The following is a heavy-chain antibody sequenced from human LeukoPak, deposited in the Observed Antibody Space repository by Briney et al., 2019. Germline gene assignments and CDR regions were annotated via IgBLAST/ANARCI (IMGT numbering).Heavy chain of an antibody. V-gene: IGHV4-39*01. D-gene: IGHD3-22*01. CDR1: GGFIGSSSFY. CDR3: ASSTSYYYDTGGYFEY. Sequence: PSETLSLTCTVSGGFIGSSSFYWAWIRQTPGKGLEWIGSLAYSGSTYYKSSLKSRVTLSVDAAKNQFSLNLTSVTAADTALFYCASSTSYYYDTGGYFEYWGQGILVTVSS. CDR2: LAYSGST. J-gene: IGHJ4*02.